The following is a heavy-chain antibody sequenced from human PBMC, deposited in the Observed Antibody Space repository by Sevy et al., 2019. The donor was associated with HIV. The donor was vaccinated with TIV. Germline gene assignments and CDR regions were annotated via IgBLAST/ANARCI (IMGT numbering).Heavy chain of an antibody. J-gene: IGHJ3*02. CDR2: LSSSSSYI. V-gene: IGHV3-21*01. CDR3: ARDAALSNYYDSSGYPNAFDI. CDR1: GFTFSSYS. Sequence: GGSLRLPCAASGFTFSSYSMNWVRRAPGKGLEWVSFLSSSSSYIDYADSVKGRFTISRDNAKNSLYLQMNSLRAEDTAVYYCARDAALSNYYDSSGYPNAFDIWGQGTMVTVSS. D-gene: IGHD3-22*01.